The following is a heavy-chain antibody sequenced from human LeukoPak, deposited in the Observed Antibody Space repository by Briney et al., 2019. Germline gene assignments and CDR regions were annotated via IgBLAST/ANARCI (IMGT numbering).Heavy chain of an antibody. CDR3: ARDHDPNYFDY. D-gene: IGHD3-16*01. CDR2: IYYSGST. J-gene: IGHJ4*02. CDR1: GGSISSGDYY. V-gene: IGHV4-30-4*01. Sequence: SETLSLTCTVSGGSISSGDYYWSWIRQPPGKGLEWIGYIYYSGSTYYNPSLKSRVTISVDTPKNQFSLKLSSVTAADTAVYYCARDHDPNYFDYWGQGTLVTVSS.